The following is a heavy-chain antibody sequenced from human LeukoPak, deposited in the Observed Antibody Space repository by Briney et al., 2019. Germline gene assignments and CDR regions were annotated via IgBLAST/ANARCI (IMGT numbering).Heavy chain of an antibody. CDR3: ARATSWGDNWFDP. V-gene: IGHV4-61*02. D-gene: IGHD3-16*01. CDR1: GGSISSGSYY. CDR2: IYTSGST. J-gene: IGHJ5*02. Sequence: SETLSLTRTVSGGSISSGSYYWSWIRQPAGKGLEWIGRIYTSGSTNYNPSLKSRVTISVDTSKNQFSLKLSSVTAADTAVYYCARATSWGDNWFDPWGQGTLVTVSS.